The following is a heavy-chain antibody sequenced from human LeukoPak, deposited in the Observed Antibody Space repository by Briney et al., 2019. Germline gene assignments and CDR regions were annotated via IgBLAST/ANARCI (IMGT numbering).Heavy chain of an antibody. D-gene: IGHD2-15*01. CDR2: ISAYNGNT. CDR1: GYTLTSYG. Sequence: ASVKVSCKASGYTLTSYGISWVRQAPGQGLEWMGWISAYNGNTNYAQKLQGRVTMTTDTSTSTAYMELRSLRSDDTAVYYCARDRSPNIVVVVAATSYWYFDLWGRGTLVTVSS. J-gene: IGHJ2*01. V-gene: IGHV1-18*01. CDR3: ARDRSPNIVVVVAATSYWYFDL.